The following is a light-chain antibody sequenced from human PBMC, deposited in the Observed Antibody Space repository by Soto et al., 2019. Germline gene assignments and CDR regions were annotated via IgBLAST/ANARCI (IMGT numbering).Light chain of an antibody. CDR3: AAWDDTLNGWV. V-gene: IGLV1-44*01. CDR2: NNN. CDR1: SSNIGSNT. J-gene: IGLJ3*02. Sequence: QSVLTQPPSASGTPGQRVTISCSGSSSNIGSNTVNWYQQPPGTAPKLLIHNNNQRPSGVTDRFSGSNSGTSPSLAISGLQSEDEADYYCAAWDDTLNGWVFGGGTKLTVL.